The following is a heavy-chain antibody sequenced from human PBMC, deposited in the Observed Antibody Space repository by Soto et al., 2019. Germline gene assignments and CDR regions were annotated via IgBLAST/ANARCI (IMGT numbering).Heavy chain of an antibody. CDR1: GFTFSNNA. V-gene: IGHV3-23*01. CDR2: ISGSGGNT. D-gene: IGHD5-18*01. CDR3: AKDRGYSYGWAKSDAFDV. J-gene: IGHJ3*01. Sequence: GGSLRLSCAASGFTFSNNAMSWVRQAPGKGLEWVSSISGSGGNTYYAESVKGRFTISRDNSKNTLYVQINTLRDEDTAVYYCAKDRGYSYGWAKSDAFDVWGQGTMVTVSS.